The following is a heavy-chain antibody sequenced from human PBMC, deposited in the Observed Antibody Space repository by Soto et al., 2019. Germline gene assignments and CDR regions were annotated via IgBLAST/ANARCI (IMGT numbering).Heavy chain of an antibody. CDR1: GYTFTSYD. CDR2: MNPNSGNT. Sequence: ASVKVSCKASGYTFTSYDINWVRQATGQGLEWMGWMNPNSGNTGYAQKFQGRVTMTRNTSISTAYMELSSLRSEDTAVYYCARETYYDILTGPNWFEPWGQGTLVTVSS. D-gene: IGHD3-9*01. CDR3: ARETYYDILTGPNWFEP. J-gene: IGHJ5*02. V-gene: IGHV1-8*01.